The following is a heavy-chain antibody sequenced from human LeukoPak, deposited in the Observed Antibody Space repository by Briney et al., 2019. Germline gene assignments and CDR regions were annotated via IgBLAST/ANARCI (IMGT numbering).Heavy chain of an antibody. CDR1: GFTFSGYS. J-gene: IGHJ6*02. CDR2: ISSSSSTI. V-gene: IGHV3-48*02. CDR3: ARDPDTYGPYYYYGMDV. D-gene: IGHD5-18*01. Sequence: GGSLRLSCAASGFTFSGYSMNWVRQAPGKGLEWVSFISSSSSTIYYADSVRGRFTISRDNAKNSLYLQMTSLRDEDTAVYYCARDPDTYGPYYYYGMDVWGQGTTVTVSS.